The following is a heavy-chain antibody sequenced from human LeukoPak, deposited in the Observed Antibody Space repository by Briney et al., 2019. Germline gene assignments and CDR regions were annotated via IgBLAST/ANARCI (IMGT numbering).Heavy chain of an antibody. CDR2: INTNTGNP. CDR3: ARDRSGGGVTGPFDY. D-gene: IGHD3-10*01. Sequence: ASVKVSCKASGYTFTGYYMHWVRQAPGQGREWRGWINTNTGNPTYAQGFTGRFVFSLDTSVSTAYLQINSLKAEDTAVYYCARDRSGGGVTGPFDYWGQETLVTVSS. CDR1: GYTFTGYY. V-gene: IGHV7-4-1*02. J-gene: IGHJ4*02.